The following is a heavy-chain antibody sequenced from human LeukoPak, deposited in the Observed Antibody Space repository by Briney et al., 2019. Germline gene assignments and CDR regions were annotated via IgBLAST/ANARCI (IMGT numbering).Heavy chain of an antibody. J-gene: IGHJ4*02. D-gene: IGHD3-22*01. CDR3: ARDLYYYDSSAPGY. Sequence: GGSLRLSCAASGFTFSSYSMSWVRQAPGKGLEWVSYISDSSSIYYADSVKGRFTISRDNANNSLYLQMNSLRAEDTAVYYCARDLYYYDSSAPGYWGQGTLVTVSS. CDR2: ISDSSSI. V-gene: IGHV3-48*04. CDR1: GFTFSSYS.